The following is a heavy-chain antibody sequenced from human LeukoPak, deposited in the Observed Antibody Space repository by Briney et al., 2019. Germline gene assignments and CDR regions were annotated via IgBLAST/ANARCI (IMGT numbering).Heavy chain of an antibody. J-gene: IGHJ6*03. CDR3: ARNPGGYYYDSSGYKTHYYYMDV. Sequence: SETLSLTCTVSGGSIGSSAYSWGWIRQPPGKGLEWIGYIYYSGSTNYNPSLKSRVTISVDTSKNQFSLKLSSVTAADTAVYYCARNPGGYYYDSSGYKTHYYYMDVWGKGTTVTISS. CDR1: GGSIGSSAYS. D-gene: IGHD3-22*01. CDR2: IYYSGST. V-gene: IGHV4-61*05.